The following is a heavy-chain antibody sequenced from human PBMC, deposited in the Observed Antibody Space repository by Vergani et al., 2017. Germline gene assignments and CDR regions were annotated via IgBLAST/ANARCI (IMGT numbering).Heavy chain of an antibody. Sequence: QVQLQESGPGLVKPSQTLPLTCTVSGGSISSGSYYWCWIRQPAGKGLEWVGRIYTSGSTNYNPSLKSRVTMSVDTSKNQFSLKLSSVTAADTAVYYCARGXLTGDGYNSETFDYWGQRTLITVSS. J-gene: IGHJ4*02. V-gene: IGHV4-61*02. CDR2: IYTSGST. CDR3: ARGXLTGDGYNSETFDY. D-gene: IGHD5-24*01. CDR1: GGSISSGSYY.